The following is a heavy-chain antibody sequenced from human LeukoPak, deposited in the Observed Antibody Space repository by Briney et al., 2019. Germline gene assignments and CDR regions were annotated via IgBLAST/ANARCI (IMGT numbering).Heavy chain of an antibody. CDR2: ISSSSSYI. V-gene: IGHV3-21*01. CDR3: ARDTHQYCSSWYTDNDY. CDR1: GFTFSSYS. Sequence: KAGGSLRLSCAASGFTFSSYSMNWVRQAPGKGLEWVSSISSSSSYIYYADSVKGRFTISRDNAKNSLYLQMNSLRAEDTAVYYCARDTHQYCSSWYTDNDYWGQGTLVTVSS. J-gene: IGHJ4*02. D-gene: IGHD6-13*01.